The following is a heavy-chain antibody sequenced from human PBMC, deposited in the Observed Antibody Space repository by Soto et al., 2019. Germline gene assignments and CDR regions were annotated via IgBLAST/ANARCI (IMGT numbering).Heavy chain of an antibody. CDR1: GFTFSSYG. V-gene: IGHV3-30*18. J-gene: IGHJ4*02. D-gene: IGHD3-22*01. CDR3: AKEGATYYYDSSGYHALDY. CDR2: ISYDGSNK. Sequence: GGSLRLSCAASGFTFSSYGMHWVRQAPGKGLEWVAVISYDGSNKYYADSVKGRFTISRDNSKNTLYLQMNSLRAEDTAVYYCAKEGATYYYDSSGYHALDYWGQGTLVTVSS.